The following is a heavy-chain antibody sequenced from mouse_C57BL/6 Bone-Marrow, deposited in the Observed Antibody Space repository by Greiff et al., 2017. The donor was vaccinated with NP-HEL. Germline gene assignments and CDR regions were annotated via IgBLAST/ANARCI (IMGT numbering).Heavy chain of an antibody. J-gene: IGHJ3*01. CDR1: GFNIKDDY. CDR3: TAYRD. CDR2: IDPENGDT. D-gene: IGHD2-14*01. V-gene: IGHV14-4*01. Sequence: EVKLVESGAELVRPGASVKLSCTASGFNIKDDYMHWVKQRPEQGLEWIGWIDPENGDTEYASKFQGKATITADTSSNTAYLQLSSLTSEDTAVYYCTAYRDWGQGTLVTVSA.